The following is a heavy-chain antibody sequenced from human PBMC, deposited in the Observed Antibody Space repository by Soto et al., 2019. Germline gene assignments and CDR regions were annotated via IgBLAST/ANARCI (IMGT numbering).Heavy chain of an antibody. D-gene: IGHD2-15*01. CDR3: ARYCSGGSCYPNYYYYGMDV. V-gene: IGHV1-69*02. CDR2: IIPILGIA. CDR1: GGTFSSYT. Sequence: SVKVSCKASGGTFSSYTISWVRQAPGQGLEWMGRIIPILGIANYAQKFQGRVTITADKSTSTAYMELSSLRSEDTAVYYCARYCSGGSCYPNYYYYGMDVWGQGTTVTVSS. J-gene: IGHJ6*02.